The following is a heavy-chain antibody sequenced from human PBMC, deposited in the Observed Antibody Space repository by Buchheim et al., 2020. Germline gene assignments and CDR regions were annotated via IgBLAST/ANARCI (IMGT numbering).Heavy chain of an antibody. CDR2: ISSDGRNE. CDR1: GFTIAGHP. CDR3: TRETQLVTGGLDP. V-gene: IGHV3-30*04. J-gene: IGHJ5*02. Sequence: QVQLVEPGGGVVQPGRSLRLSCAASGFTIAGHPMHWVRQAPGKGLEWVAVISSDGRNEHYADSVKGRFSISRDNSKNTLSLQMNSLRPEDTAIYYCTRETQLVTGGLDPWGQGTL. D-gene: IGHD2-21*02.